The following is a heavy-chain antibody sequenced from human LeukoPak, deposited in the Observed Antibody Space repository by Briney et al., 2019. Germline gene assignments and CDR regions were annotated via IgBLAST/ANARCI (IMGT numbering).Heavy chain of an antibody. D-gene: IGHD6-13*01. Sequence: GRSLSLAWAASGLTYINYWMQWVSHATRKGLVWVSRTHGEGYSTSYTASVKDRCIISRHNDEHTLYPQMNSLGAEDTAVYYCAIWRRGYSSSYDFSYYKDVWGEGTTVTVSS. J-gene: IGHJ6*03. CDR3: AIWRRGYSSSYDFSYYKDV. V-gene: IGHV3-74*01. CDR2: THGEGYST. CDR1: GLTYINYW.